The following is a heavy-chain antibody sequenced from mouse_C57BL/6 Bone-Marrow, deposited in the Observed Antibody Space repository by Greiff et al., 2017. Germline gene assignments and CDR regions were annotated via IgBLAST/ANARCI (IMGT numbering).Heavy chain of an antibody. J-gene: IGHJ1*03. Sequence: QVQLQQPGAELVMPGASVKLSCKASGYTFTSYWMHWVKQRPGQGLEWIGEIDPSDSYTNYNQKFKGKSTLTVDKSSSTSYMQLSSLTSEDSAVYYCARDWGDGSSWGDWYFDVWGTGTTVTGSS. V-gene: IGHV1-69*01. CDR3: ARDWGDGSSWGDWYFDV. CDR1: GYTFTSYW. D-gene: IGHD1-1*01. CDR2: IDPSDSYT.